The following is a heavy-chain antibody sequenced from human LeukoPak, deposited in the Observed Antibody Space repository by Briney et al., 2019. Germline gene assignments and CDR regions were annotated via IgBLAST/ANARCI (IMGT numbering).Heavy chain of an antibody. CDR2: ISSSGSTI. Sequence: QPGGSLRLSCAASGFTFSSYEMNWVRQAPGKGLEWVSYISSSGSTIYYADSVKGRFTISRDNAKNSLYLQMNSLRAEDTAVYYCAREGSWYVGLDYYYYMDVWGKGTTVTVSS. J-gene: IGHJ6*03. D-gene: IGHD2-15*01. CDR3: AREGSWYVGLDYYYYMDV. CDR1: GFTFSSYE. V-gene: IGHV3-48*03.